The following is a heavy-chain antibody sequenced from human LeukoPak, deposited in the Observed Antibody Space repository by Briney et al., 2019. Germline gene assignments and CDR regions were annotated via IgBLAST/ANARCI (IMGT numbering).Heavy chain of an antibody. D-gene: IGHD2-2*01. CDR3: ARDHAYRTDY. V-gene: IGHV3-7*01. CDR2: INQDESKK. CDR1: GFSFSNDW. Sequence: GGSLRLSCAASGFSFSNDWMCWVRQAPGKGLEWVANINQDESKKYYVDSVKGRFIISRDNAKNSLYLQMSSLRAEDTAVYYCARDHAYRTDYWGQGTLVTVSS. J-gene: IGHJ4*02.